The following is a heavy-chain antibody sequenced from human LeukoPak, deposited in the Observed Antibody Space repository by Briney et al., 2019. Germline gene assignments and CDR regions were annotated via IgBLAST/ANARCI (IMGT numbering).Heavy chain of an antibody. D-gene: IGHD3-22*01. CDR2: INHSGST. J-gene: IGHJ4*02. Sequence: SETLSLTCAVYGGSFSGYYWSWIRQPPGKGLEWIGEINHSGSTNYNPSLKSRVTISVDTSKNQFSLKLSSVTAADTAVYYCARASGYRKYYFDYWGQGTLVTVSS. V-gene: IGHV4-34*01. CDR1: GGSFSGYY. CDR3: ARASGYRKYYFDY.